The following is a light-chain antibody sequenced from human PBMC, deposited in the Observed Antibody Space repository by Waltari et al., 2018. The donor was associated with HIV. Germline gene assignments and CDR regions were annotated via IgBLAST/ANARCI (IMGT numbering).Light chain of an antibody. CDR2: EVS. V-gene: IGLV2-14*01. J-gene: IGLJ1*01. CDR3: TSYTSSSTYV. CDR1: SSYVGGYNY. Sequence: QSALTQPASVSGSPGQSITISCTGTSSYVGGYNYVSWYQHHPGKAPKLMVYEVSNRPSGVSSRLSGAKSGNTASLTISGLQDEDEADYYCTSYTSSSTYVSGTGTKVTVL.